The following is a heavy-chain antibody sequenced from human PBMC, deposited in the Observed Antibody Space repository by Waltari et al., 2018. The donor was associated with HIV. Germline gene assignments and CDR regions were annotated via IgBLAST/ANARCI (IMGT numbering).Heavy chain of an antibody. V-gene: IGHV3-11*01. J-gene: IGHJ5*02. Sequence: QVHLVESGGGLVKPGGSLRLSCAASGFTFSDYYMSWIRQAPGKGLEWISCISETGNTVYSPDSMKGRFASSRDNAMNSVYLQMNGLTAEDTAVYFCARDSPRYYYDSSGYWFDHWGQGALVTVSP. CDR1: GFTFSDYY. CDR2: ISETGNTV. CDR3: ARDSPRYYYDSSGYWFDH. D-gene: IGHD3-22*01.